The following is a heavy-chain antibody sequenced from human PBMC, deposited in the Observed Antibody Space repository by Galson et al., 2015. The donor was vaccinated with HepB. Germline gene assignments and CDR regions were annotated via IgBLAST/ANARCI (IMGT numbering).Heavy chain of an antibody. Sequence: SVKVSCKASGGTFSSYAISWVRQAPGQGLEWMGGIIPIFGTANYAQKFQGRVTITADESTSTAYMELSSLRSEDTAVYYCSGGVAYSGYVPPQYYFDYWGQGTLATVSS. CDR3: SGGVAYSGYVPPQYYFDY. V-gene: IGHV1-69*13. CDR2: IIPIFGTA. CDR1: GGTFSSYA. J-gene: IGHJ4*02. D-gene: IGHD5-12*01.